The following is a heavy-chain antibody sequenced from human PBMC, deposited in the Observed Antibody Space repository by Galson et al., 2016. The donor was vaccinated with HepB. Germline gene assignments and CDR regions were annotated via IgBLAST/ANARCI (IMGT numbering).Heavy chain of an antibody. J-gene: IGHJ3*02. CDR1: GFSFSSYW. CDR2: IKQDGSEK. CDR3: ATMFYYYDSGFDRVDAFDM. Sequence: SLRLSCAASGFSFSSYWMNWVRQAPGKGLEWVADIKQDGSEKYYVDSVGGRFTVSRDNGENSLYLQMNSQRAEDTALYYCATMFYYYDSGFDRVDAFDMWGQGTLVTVSS. D-gene: IGHD3-22*01. V-gene: IGHV3-7*01.